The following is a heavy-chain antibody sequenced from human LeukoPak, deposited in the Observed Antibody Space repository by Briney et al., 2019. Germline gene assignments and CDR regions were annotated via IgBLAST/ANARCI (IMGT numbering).Heavy chain of an antibody. V-gene: IGHV4-39*07. CDR1: GGSINSNTYY. CDR3: ARRTPLYSSSWFWFDP. CDR2: INHSGST. J-gene: IGHJ5*02. Sequence: SETLSLTCTVSGGSINSNTYYWGWIRQPPRKGLEWIGGINHSGSTNYNPSLKSRVTISVDTSKNQFSLKLSSVTAADTAVYYCARRTPLYSSSWFWFDPWGQGTLVTVSS. D-gene: IGHD6-13*01.